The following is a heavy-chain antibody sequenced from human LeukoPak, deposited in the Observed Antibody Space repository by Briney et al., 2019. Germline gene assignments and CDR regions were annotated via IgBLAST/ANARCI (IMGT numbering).Heavy chain of an antibody. Sequence: GGSLRLSCAASGFTFSSYGMHWVRQAPGKGLEWVAFIRYDGSNKYYADSAKGRFTISRDNSKNTVYLQMNSLRAEDTALYYCVRAYTTSGTYSEPWGQGTLVTVSS. D-gene: IGHD1-1*01. V-gene: IGHV3-30*02. CDR3: VRAYTTSGTYSEP. J-gene: IGHJ4*02. CDR2: IRYDGSNK. CDR1: GFTFSSYG.